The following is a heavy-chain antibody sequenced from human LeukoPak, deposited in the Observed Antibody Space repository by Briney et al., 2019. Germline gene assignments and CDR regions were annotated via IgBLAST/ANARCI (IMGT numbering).Heavy chain of an antibody. CDR1: GFPFSSYG. CDR2: LVYDERN. D-gene: IGHD2-21*01. V-gene: IGHV3-33*01. CDR3: ARDLSAAYDF. J-gene: IGHJ4*02. Sequence: GRSLRLSCAASGFPFSSYGMHWVRQAPGKGLEWVARLVYDERNDYANSAKGRFTISRDNPKNTLYLQMDNLRVDDTAVYYCARDLSAAYDFWGQGILVTVSS.